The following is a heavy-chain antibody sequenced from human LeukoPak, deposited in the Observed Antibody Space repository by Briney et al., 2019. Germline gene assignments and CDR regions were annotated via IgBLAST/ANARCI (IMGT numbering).Heavy chain of an antibody. CDR1: GGSFSGYY. D-gene: IGHD4-11*01. Sequence: SETLSLTCAVYGGSFSGYYWSWIRQPPGKGLEWIGEINHSGSTNYNPSLKSRVTISVDTSKNQFSLKLSSETAADTAVYYCASINGATVTTTPFDYWGQGTLVTVSS. V-gene: IGHV4-34*01. CDR3: ASINGATVTTTPFDY. J-gene: IGHJ4*02. CDR2: INHSGST.